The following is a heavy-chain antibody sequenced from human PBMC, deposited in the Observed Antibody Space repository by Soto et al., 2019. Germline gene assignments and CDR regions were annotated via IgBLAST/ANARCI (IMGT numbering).Heavy chain of an antibody. CDR1: GGSITSTSYY. Sequence: QVQLQESGPGLVKPSQTLSLTCTVSGGSITSTSYYWSWIRQHPGEGLEWIGFTSNSGSTSYNPSLKSRVTISLDTSSNQFSLNLESVPAADTAVYYCARGGSSSKVQYWCQGTLVTVSS. CDR3: ARGGSSSKVQY. CDR2: TSNSGST. J-gene: IGHJ4*02. V-gene: IGHV4-31*03. D-gene: IGHD3-16*01.